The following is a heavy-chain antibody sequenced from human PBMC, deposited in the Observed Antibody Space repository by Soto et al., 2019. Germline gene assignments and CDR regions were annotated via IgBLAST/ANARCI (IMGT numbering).Heavy chain of an antibody. V-gene: IGHV1-69*13. J-gene: IGHJ6*03. CDR2: IIPIFGTA. D-gene: IGHD6-13*01. CDR1: GGTFSSYA. CDR3: AKDGVQREQQLVLGGLYCYYYYMDV. Sequence: SVKVSCKASGGTFSSYAISWVRQAPGQGLEWMGGIIPIFGTANYAQKFQGRVTITADESTSTAYMELSSLRSEDTAVYYCAKDGVQREQQLVLGGLYCYYYYMDVWGKGTTVTVSS.